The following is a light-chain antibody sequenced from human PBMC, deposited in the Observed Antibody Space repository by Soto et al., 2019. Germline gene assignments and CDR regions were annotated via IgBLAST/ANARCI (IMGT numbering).Light chain of an antibody. CDR3: SSYTYSNALV. V-gene: IGLV2-14*01. CDR1: SSDVGGYNY. J-gene: IGLJ1*01. CDR2: EVS. Sequence: QSALTEPASVSGSPGQSITISCTGTSSDVGGYNYVSWYQQHPGKAPKLMIYEVSNRPSGLSNRFSGSKSGNTASLTISRLQADDEAEYYCSSYTYSNALVFGTGTKVTVL.